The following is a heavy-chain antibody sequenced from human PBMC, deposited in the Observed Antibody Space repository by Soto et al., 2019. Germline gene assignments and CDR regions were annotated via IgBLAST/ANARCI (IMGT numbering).Heavy chain of an antibody. CDR2: ISGSGDNI. CDR3: AKQSPYSNCWYGVDY. J-gene: IGHJ4*02. V-gene: IGHV3-23*01. CDR1: GFTFSSYG. D-gene: IGHD6-13*01. Sequence: EVPLLESGGGLVQPGGSLRLSCVASGFTFSSYGMNWVRQAPGKGLEWVSGISGSGDNIHYADAVKGRFTISRDNSKNTLYLQMNSLRAEDTAVYYCAKQSPYSNCWYGVDYWGQGTLVTVSS.